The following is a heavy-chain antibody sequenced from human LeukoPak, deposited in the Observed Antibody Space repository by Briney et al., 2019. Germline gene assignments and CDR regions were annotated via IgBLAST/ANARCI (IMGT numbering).Heavy chain of an antibody. CDR3: SKSSRLGVGGNAPSDY. D-gene: IGHD1-26*01. CDR2: ISGSGGST. Sequence: GGSLRLSCAASGFTFSSYAMSWVRQAPGKGLEWVSAISGSGGSTYYADSVKGRFTISRDNSKNTLYLQMTSLRAEATAVYYFSKSSRLGVGGNAPSDYWGQGTPVTVVS. CDR1: GFTFSSYA. J-gene: IGHJ4*02. V-gene: IGHV3-23*01.